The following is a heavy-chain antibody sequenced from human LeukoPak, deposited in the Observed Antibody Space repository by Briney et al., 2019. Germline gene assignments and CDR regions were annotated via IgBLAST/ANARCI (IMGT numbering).Heavy chain of an antibody. CDR2: ISSSSYI. J-gene: IGHJ4*02. CDR3: ARDPEYSSSSFDY. D-gene: IGHD6-6*01. V-gene: IGHV3-21*01. CDR1: GFTFSSYS. Sequence: PGGSLRLSCAASGFTFSSYSMNWVRQAPGKVLEWVSSISSSSYIYYADSVKGRFTISRDNAKNSLYLQMNSLRAEDTAVYYCARDPEYSSSSFDYWGQGTLVTVSS.